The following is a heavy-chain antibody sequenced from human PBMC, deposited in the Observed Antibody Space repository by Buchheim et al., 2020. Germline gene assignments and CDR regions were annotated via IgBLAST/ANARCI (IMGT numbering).Heavy chain of an antibody. Sequence: QVQLVESGGGLVNPGGSLRLSCAASGFTFRDFYMTWIRQAPGKGLEWVSFISSRTGIIYYADSVKGRFTISRDDAKNSLYLQMNSLRPEDTAVYYCARGMKNWNAPEFDYWGQGTL. CDR3: ARGMKNWNAPEFDY. V-gene: IGHV3-11*01. CDR1: GFTFRDFY. CDR2: ISSRTGII. J-gene: IGHJ4*02. D-gene: IGHD1-1*01.